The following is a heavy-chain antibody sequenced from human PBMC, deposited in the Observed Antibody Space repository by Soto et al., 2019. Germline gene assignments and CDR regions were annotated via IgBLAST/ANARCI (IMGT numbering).Heavy chain of an antibody. CDR2: INEDGSTT. Sequence: HPGGSLRLSCAASGFTFSCYSMPWVRQAPGRGLVWVSLINEDGSTTRYAESVKGRFTISRANAKDKMYLQMNSLRAEEKAIYYCAMDLTGKFDYWGEGTLVTVSS. J-gene: IGHJ4*02. V-gene: IGHV3-74*01. CDR3: AMDLTGKFDY. CDR1: GFTFSCYS. D-gene: IGHD3-9*01.